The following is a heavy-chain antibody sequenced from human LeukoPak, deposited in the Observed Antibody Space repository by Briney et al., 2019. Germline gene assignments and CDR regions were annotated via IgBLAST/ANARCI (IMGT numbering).Heavy chain of an antibody. Sequence: AGGSLRLSCAASGFTFSSYGMHWVRQAPGKGLEWVAVISYDGSNKYYADSVKGRFTISRDNSKNTLYLQMNSLRAEDTAVYYCAKSAAAGISRVDYWGQGTLVTVSS. J-gene: IGHJ4*02. D-gene: IGHD6-13*01. CDR3: AKSAAAGISRVDY. CDR2: ISYDGSNK. V-gene: IGHV3-30*18. CDR1: GFTFSSYG.